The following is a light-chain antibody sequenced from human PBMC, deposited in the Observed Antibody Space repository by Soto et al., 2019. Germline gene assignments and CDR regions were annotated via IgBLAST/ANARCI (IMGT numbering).Light chain of an antibody. Sequence: AIRMTQSPSSLSASTGDRVTITCRASQGISSYLAWYQQKPGKAPKLLIYAAYTLKSGVPSRFRGSGSGTDFTLTISCLQSEDFATYYCQQYYSYPGFTFGPGTKLDIK. CDR2: AAY. J-gene: IGKJ3*01. CDR3: QQYYSYPGFT. CDR1: QGISSY. V-gene: IGKV1-8*01.